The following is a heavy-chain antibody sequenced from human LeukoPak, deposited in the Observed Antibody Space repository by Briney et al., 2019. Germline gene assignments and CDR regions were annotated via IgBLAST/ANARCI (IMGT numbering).Heavy chain of an antibody. D-gene: IGHD3-22*01. Sequence: GGSLRLSCAPSGFTFSSYWMSWVRQAPGKGLEWVANIKQDGSEKYYVDSVKGRFTISRDNAKNSLYLQMNSLRAEDTAVYYCAKERSYYDSSGEFDYWGQGTLVTVSS. CDR1: GFTFSSYW. CDR3: AKERSYYDSSGEFDY. CDR2: IKQDGSEK. J-gene: IGHJ4*02. V-gene: IGHV3-7*01.